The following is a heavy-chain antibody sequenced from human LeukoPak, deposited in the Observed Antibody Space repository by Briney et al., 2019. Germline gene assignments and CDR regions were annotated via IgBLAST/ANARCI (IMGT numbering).Heavy chain of an antibody. D-gene: IGHD6-25*01. CDR2: INSDGSST. CDR3: ARLGSQGGVAALDY. CDR1: GFTFSSYW. J-gene: IGHJ4*02. V-gene: IGHV3-74*01. Sequence: GGSLRLSCAASGFTFSSYWMHWVRQAPGKGLVWVSRINSDGSSTSYADSVKGRFTISRDNAKNTLYLRMNSLRAEDTAVYYCARLGSQGGVAALDYWGQGTLVTVSS.